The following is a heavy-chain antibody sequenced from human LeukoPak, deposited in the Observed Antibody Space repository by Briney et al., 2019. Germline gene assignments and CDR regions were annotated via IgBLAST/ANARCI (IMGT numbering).Heavy chain of an antibody. CDR1: GGSFSGYY. J-gene: IGHJ4*02. Sequence: SETLSLTCAVYGGSFSGYYWSWIRQHPGKGLEWIGYIYYSGSTYYNPSLKSRVTISVDTSKNQFSLKLSSVTAADTAVYYCARRPGDSSGYYFDYWGQGTLVTVSS. CDR2: IYYSGST. CDR3: ARRPGDSSGYYFDY. D-gene: IGHD3-22*01. V-gene: IGHV4-31*11.